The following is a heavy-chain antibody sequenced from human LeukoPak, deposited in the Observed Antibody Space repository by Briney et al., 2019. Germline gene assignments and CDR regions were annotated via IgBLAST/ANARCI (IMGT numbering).Heavy chain of an antibody. V-gene: IGHV3-48*01. D-gene: IGHD3-16*02. CDR1: GFGFSSYA. Sequence: GGSLRLSCAASGFGFSSYAMSWVRQSPGKGLEWVSYISSSSSPIYYADSVKGRFTISRDNAKNSLYLQMNSLRGEDTAVYYCARAHHRRVYDYVWGSYPYWGQGTLVTVSS. J-gene: IGHJ4*02. CDR3: ARAHHRRVYDYVWGSYPY. CDR2: ISSSSSPI.